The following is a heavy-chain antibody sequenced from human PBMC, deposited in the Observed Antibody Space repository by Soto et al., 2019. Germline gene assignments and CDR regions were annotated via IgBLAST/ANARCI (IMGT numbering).Heavy chain of an antibody. D-gene: IGHD4-17*01. J-gene: IGHJ4*02. V-gene: IGHV1-18*01. CDR2: ISPYNGNR. CDR3: ARRYGDPSSASGFDY. Sequence: QVQLVQSGAEVKKPGASVKVSCKASGYTYSNYRISWVRQAPGQGLEWMGWISPYNGNRNYVEKFHGRVTMTTDTSTNTAYMELRSLRSDDTAVYYCARRYGDPSSASGFDYWGQGTLVTVSS. CDR1: GYTYSNYR.